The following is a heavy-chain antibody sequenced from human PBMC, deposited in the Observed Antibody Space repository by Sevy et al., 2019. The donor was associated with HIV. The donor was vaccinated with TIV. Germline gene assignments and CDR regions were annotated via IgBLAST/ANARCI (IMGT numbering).Heavy chain of an antibody. J-gene: IGHJ4*02. Sequence: ASVKVSCKATGYTFNSYGISWVRQAPGQGLEWMGWISPYTGNTNYAQKLQGRVTMTTDTSTSTAYMDLRSLRSDDTAVYYCARDRQEGYFDYWGQGTLVTVSS. V-gene: IGHV1-18*01. CDR3: ARDRQEGYFDY. CDR2: ISPYTGNT. CDR1: GYTFNSYG.